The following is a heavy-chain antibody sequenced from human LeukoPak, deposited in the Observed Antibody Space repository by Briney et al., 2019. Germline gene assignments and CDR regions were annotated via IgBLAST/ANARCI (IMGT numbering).Heavy chain of an antibody. CDR3: ARGLAGTNFDY. CDR2: IYYSGST. D-gene: IGHD6-19*01. CDR1: GGSISSYF. V-gene: IGHV4-59*01. J-gene: IGHJ4*02. Sequence: PSETLSLTCSVSGGSISSYFWSWIRQPPGKGLEWIGYIYYSGSTNYNPSLKSRVTISVDTSKSHFSLELTSVTAADTAVYYCARGLAGTNFDYWGQGTLATVSS.